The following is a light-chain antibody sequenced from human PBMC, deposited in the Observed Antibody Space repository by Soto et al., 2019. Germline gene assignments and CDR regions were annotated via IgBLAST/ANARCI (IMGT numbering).Light chain of an antibody. CDR1: SSDVGSYNL. V-gene: IGLV2-23*03. J-gene: IGLJ1*01. CDR3: CSYAGSSTFPYV. CDR2: EGS. Sequence: QSALTQPASVSGSPGQSITISSTGTSSDVGSYNLVSWYQQHPGKAPKLMIYEGSKRPSGVSNRFSGSKSGNTASLTISGLQAEDEADYYCCSYAGSSTFPYVFGTGTKLTVL.